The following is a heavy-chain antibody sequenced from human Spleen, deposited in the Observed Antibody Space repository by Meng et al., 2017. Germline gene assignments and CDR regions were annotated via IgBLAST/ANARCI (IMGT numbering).Heavy chain of an antibody. CDR1: GGSVSSGDYY. Sequence: SETLSLTCSVSGGSVSSGDYYWSWIRQPPGKGLEWIGEIYHSGSTNYNPSLKSRVTISVDKSKNQFSLKLSSVTAADTAVYYCAREKVSNYEVAGGMDVWGQGTTVTVSS. CDR2: IYHSGST. V-gene: IGHV4-61*08. J-gene: IGHJ6*02. D-gene: IGHD3-3*01. CDR3: AREKVSNYEVAGGMDV.